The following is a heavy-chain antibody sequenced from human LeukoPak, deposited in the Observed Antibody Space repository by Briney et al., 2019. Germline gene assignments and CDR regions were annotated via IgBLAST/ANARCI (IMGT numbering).Heavy chain of an antibody. J-gene: IGHJ6*03. CDR2: IYTSGST. D-gene: IGHD3-3*01. CDR3: ASSPTAWSGYYGDYYYHLEV. V-gene: IGHV4-4*07. CDR1: GGSISSYY. Sequence: PSETPSLTCTVSGGSISSYYWSWIRQPAGKGLEWIGRIYTSGSTNYNPSLKSRVTMSVDTSKNQFSLKLSSVTAADTAVYYCASSPTAWSGYYGDYYYHLEVWGKGTTVTVYS.